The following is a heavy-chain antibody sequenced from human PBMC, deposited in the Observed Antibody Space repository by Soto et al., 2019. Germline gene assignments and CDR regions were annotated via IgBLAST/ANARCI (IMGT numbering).Heavy chain of an antibody. V-gene: IGHV5-51*01. CDR1: GYRFTTSW. CDR2: IHPADSDT. Sequence: GESLKISCKGSGYRFTTSWIAWVCQMPGKGLEWMGIIHPADSDTTYSPSFQGQVTISADMSISTAYLRWRSLKASDTAIYYCARGISGRSAADYFDPWGHGTLVTVSS. CDR3: ARGISGRSAADYFDP. D-gene: IGHD6-25*01. J-gene: IGHJ5*02.